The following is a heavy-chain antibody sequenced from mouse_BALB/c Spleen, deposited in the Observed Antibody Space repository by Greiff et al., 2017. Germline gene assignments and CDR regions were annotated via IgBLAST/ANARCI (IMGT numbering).Heavy chain of an antibody. CDR3: ARSAARATWGVAY. CDR1: GYTFTSYW. J-gene: IGHJ3*01. D-gene: IGHD3-1*01. V-gene: IGHV1-7*01. Sequence: VQLQQSGAELAKPGASVKMSCKASGYTFTSYWMHWVKQRPGQGLEWIGYINPSTGYTEYNQKFKDKATLTADKSSSTAYMQLSSLTSEDSAVYYCARSAARATWGVAYWGQGTLVTVSA. CDR2: INPSTGYT.